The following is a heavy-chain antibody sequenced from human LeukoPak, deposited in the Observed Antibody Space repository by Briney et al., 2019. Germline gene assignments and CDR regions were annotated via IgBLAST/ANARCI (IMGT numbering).Heavy chain of an antibody. CDR2: IYYTGTT. CDR3: ARFRIAVAGPIDY. Sequence: SETLSLTCTVSGASISSSVWYWGWIRQPPGKGLEGIGNIYYTGTTSFNPSLKSRVSMSLDISKNIFSLKLTSVTAADTAVYYCARFRIAVAGPIDYWGQGNLVAVSS. V-gene: IGHV4-39*02. CDR1: GASISSSVWY. D-gene: IGHD6-19*01. J-gene: IGHJ4*02.